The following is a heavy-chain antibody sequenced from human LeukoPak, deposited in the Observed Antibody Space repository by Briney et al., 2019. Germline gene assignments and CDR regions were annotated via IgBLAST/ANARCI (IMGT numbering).Heavy chain of an antibody. J-gene: IGHJ6*03. CDR2: IIPILGIA. Sequence: SVKVSFKASGGTFSSYTISWVRQAPGQGLEWMGRIIPILGIANYAQKFQGRVTITADKSTSTAYMELSSLRSEDTAVYYCARGGPYDFWSGYSAKGSGYYYMDVWGKGTTVTVSS. CDR1: GGTFSSYT. CDR3: ARGGPYDFWSGYSAKGSGYYYMDV. D-gene: IGHD3-3*01. V-gene: IGHV1-69*02.